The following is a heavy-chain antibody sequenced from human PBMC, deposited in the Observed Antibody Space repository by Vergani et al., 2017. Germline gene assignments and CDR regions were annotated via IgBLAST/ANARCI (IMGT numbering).Heavy chain of an antibody. D-gene: IGHD2-15*01. Sequence: QVQLVQSGAEVKKPGASVKVSCKASGYTFTSYAIHWVRQAPGQRLEWMGWISVDNGNTKYSQNFQGRVTITRDTSANTAYMGLSSLRSEDTSVYYCARDVGYCSGGSCYEGAFDIWGQGRMVTVSS. CDR3: ARDVGYCSGGSCYEGAFDI. V-gene: IGHV1-3*01. J-gene: IGHJ3*02. CDR2: ISVDNGNT. CDR1: GYTFTSYA.